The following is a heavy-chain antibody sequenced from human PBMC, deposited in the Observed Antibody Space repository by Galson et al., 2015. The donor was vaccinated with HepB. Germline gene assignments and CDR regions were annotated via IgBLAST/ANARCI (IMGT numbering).Heavy chain of an antibody. D-gene: IGHD1-26*01. V-gene: IGHV6-1*01. CDR2: TYYRSKWYN. J-gene: IGHJ2*01. Sequence: CAISGDSVSSNSAAWNWIRQSPSRGHEWLGRTYYRSKWYNDYAVSVKVRITINPDTSKNQFSLQLNSVTPEDTAVYYCARAPRGATVWYFDLWGRGTRVTVSS. CDR1: GDSVSSNSAA. CDR3: ARAPRGATVWYFDL.